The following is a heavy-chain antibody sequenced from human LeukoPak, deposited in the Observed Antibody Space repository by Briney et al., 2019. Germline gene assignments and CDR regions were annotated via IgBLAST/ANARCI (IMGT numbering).Heavy chain of an antibody. D-gene: IGHD6-19*01. V-gene: IGHV4-38-2*02. CDR1: GYSISSGYY. CDR3: ARDHSSGWQGYRAFDI. J-gene: IGHJ3*02. Sequence: SETMSLTCAVSGYSISSGYYWGWIRQPPGKGLEWIGSIYHSGSTYYNPSLKIRVTISVDTSKNQFSLKLSSVTAADTAVYYCARDHSSGWQGYRAFDIWGQGTMVTVSS. CDR2: IYHSGST.